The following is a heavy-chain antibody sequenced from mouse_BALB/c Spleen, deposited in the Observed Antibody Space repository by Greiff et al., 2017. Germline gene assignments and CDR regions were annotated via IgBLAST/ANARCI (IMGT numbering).Heavy chain of an antibody. D-gene: IGHD2-1*01. CDR3: ARGDGNLYFDV. CDR1: GYTFTDYN. Sequence: VQLQQSGPELVKPGASVKISCKASGYTFTDYNMHWVKQSHGKSLEWIGYIYPYNGGTGYNQKFKSKATLTVDNSSSTAYMELRSLTSEDSAVYYCARGDGNLYFDVWGAGTTVTVSS. CDR2: IYPYNGGT. V-gene: IGHV1S29*02. J-gene: IGHJ1*01.